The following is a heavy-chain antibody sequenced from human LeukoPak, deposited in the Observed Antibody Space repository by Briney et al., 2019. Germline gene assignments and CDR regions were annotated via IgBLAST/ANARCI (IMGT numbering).Heavy chain of an antibody. D-gene: IGHD3-3*01. V-gene: IGHV3-9*01. CDR1: GFTFDDYA. CDR3: ARAITIFGVVTNGNWFDP. CDR2: ISWNSGSI. Sequence: GGSLRLSCAASGFTFDDYAMHWVRHAPGKGLEWVSGISWNSGSIGYADSVKGRFTISRDNAKNSLYLQMNSLRSDDTAVYYCARAITIFGVVTNGNWFDPWGQGTLVTVSS. J-gene: IGHJ5*02.